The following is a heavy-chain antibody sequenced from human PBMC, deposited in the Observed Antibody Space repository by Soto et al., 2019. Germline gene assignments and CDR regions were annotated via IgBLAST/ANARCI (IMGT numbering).Heavy chain of an antibody. CDR3: AGPKNRVTCYC. CDR1: GGPITIYI. D-gene: IGHD2-15*01. CDR2: SYHTADT. Sequence: SQTLSHPCSVSGGPITIYIWSLARQPLGRGLGWIGCSYHTADTKYSPSIKSRAAISTDPYKKQFALRLTTVTAADTALAAGAGPKNRVTCYCWGQG. V-gene: IGHV4-59*01. J-gene: IGHJ4*02.